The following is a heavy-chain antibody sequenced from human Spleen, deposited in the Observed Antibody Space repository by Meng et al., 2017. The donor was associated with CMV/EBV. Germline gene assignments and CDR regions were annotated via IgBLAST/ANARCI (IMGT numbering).Heavy chain of an antibody. CDR3: AKDRRGYCSSTSCYEVDY. V-gene: IGHV3-33*06. J-gene: IGHJ4*02. CDR1: GFTFDDYT. D-gene: IGHD2-2*01. Sequence: GESLKISCAASGFTFDDYTMHWVRQAPGKGLEWVAVIWYDGSNKYYADSVKGRFTISRDNSKNTLYLQMNSLRAEDTAVYYCAKDRRGYCSSTSCYEVDYWGQGTLVTVSS. CDR2: IWYDGSNK.